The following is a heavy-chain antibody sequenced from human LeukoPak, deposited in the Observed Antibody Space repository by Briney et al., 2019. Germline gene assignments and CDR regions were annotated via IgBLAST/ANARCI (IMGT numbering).Heavy chain of an antibody. CDR3: AREPGYSSSWYLDGMDV. V-gene: IGHV1-46*01. CDR2: INPSGGST. D-gene: IGHD6-13*01. CDR1: GYTFTSYY. J-gene: IGHJ6*02. Sequence: ASVKVSCKASGYTFTSYYMHWVRQAPGQGLEWMGIINPSGGSTSYAQKFQGRVTMTRDASTSTVYMELSSLRSEDTAVYYCAREPGYSSSWYLDGMDVWGQGTTVTVSS.